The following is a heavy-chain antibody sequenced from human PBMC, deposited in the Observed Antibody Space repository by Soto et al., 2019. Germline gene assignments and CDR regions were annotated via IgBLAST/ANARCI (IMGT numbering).Heavy chain of an antibody. J-gene: IGHJ6*02. CDR2: ISAYNGNT. V-gene: IGHV1-18*01. Sequence: QVQLVQSGAEVKKPGASVKVSCKASGYTFTSYGISWVRQAPGQGLEWMGWISAYNGNTNYAQKLQSRVTMTTDTSTSTAYMELRSLRSDDTAVYYCARDVGTYYDFWSGYYPHYGMDVWGQGTTVTVSS. D-gene: IGHD3-3*01. CDR3: ARDVGTYYDFWSGYYPHYGMDV. CDR1: GYTFTSYG.